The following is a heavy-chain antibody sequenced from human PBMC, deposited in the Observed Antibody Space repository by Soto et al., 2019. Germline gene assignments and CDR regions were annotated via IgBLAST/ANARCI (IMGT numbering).Heavy chain of an antibody. CDR2: ISRDSSTT. Sequence: GGSLRLSCAASGFTFNGYTMHWVRHAPGKGLEWVSHISRDSSTTYYADSVKGRFTISRDNAKNSLYLQMNSLRDEDTAVYYCASDLYSSSIYWGQGTLVTVSS. D-gene: IGHD6-6*01. V-gene: IGHV3-48*02. J-gene: IGHJ4*02. CDR3: ASDLYSSSIY. CDR1: GFTFNGYT.